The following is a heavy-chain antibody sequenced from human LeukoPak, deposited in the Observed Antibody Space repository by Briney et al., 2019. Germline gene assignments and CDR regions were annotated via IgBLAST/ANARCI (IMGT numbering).Heavy chain of an antibody. CDR3: AKDNPLYIAAAGTGRFDP. J-gene: IGHJ5*02. Sequence: GGSLRLSCAASGFTFSSYGMHWVRQAPGKGLEGVAVISYDGSNKYYADSVKGRFTISRDNSKNTLYLQMNSLRAEDTAVYYCAKDNPLYIAAAGTGRFDPWGQGTLVTVSS. CDR2: ISYDGSNK. D-gene: IGHD6-13*01. V-gene: IGHV3-30*18. CDR1: GFTFSSYG.